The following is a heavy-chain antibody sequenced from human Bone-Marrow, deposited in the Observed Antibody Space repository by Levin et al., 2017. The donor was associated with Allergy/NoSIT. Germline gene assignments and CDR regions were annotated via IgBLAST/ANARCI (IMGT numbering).Heavy chain of an antibody. J-gene: IGHJ4*02. Sequence: PGESLKISCAASGFTFSSYAMSWVRQAPGKGLEWVSAISGSGGSTYYADSVKGRFTISRDNSKNTLYLQMNSLRAEDTAVYYCAKKYYDFWSGYYTRWGQGTLVTVSS. CDR3: AKKYYDFWSGYYTR. V-gene: IGHV3-23*01. CDR1: GFTFSSYA. CDR2: ISGSGGST. D-gene: IGHD3-3*01.